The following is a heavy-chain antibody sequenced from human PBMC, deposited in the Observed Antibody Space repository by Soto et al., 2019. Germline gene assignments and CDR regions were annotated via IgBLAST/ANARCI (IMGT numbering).Heavy chain of an antibody. CDR2: ISSSSSYI. D-gene: IGHD6-19*01. J-gene: IGHJ4*02. V-gene: IGHV3-21*01. CDR1: GFTFSSYG. Sequence: GGSLRLSCAASGFTFSSYGMHWVRQAPGKGLEWVSSISSSSSYIYYADSVKGRFTISRDNAKNSLYLQMNSLRAEDTAVYYCARDIAVAGTGFDYWGQGTLVTVSS. CDR3: ARDIAVAGTGFDY.